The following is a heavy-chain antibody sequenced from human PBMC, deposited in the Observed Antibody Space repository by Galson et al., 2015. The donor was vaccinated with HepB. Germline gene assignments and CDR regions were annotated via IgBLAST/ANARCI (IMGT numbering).Heavy chain of an antibody. CDR3: VRMTNGDPDY. CDR2: INPNNGRT. CDR1: GYTFTGYY. D-gene: IGHD4-17*01. Sequence: SVKVSCKASGYTFTGYYMHWVRQAPGQGLEWMGRINPNNGRTNSAPKFQGRVTMTRDTSINTAYMELSRLRSDDTAMYYCVRMTNGDPDYWGQGTLVTVSS. V-gene: IGHV1-2*06. J-gene: IGHJ4*02.